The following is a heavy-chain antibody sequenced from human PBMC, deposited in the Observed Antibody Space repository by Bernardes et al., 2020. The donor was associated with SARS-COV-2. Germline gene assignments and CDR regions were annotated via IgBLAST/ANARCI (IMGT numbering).Heavy chain of an antibody. CDR2: ASGSGSKT. Sequence: GSLRLSCAASGFTFNNYAMNWVRQAPGKGLEWVSSASGSGSKTHYADSVKGRFIISRDNSQNTLYLQMNSLRAEDTAVYYCATYGSVNYYGMDVWGQGTTVTVSS. V-gene: IGHV3-23*01. D-gene: IGHD3-10*01. J-gene: IGHJ6*02. CDR1: GFTFNNYA. CDR3: ATYGSVNYYGMDV.